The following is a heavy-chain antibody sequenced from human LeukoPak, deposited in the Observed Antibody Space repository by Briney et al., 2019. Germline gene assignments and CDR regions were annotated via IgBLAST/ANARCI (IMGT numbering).Heavy chain of an antibody. J-gene: IGHJ4*02. V-gene: IGHV3-48*03. Sequence: PAGGSLRLSCAASGFTFSSYEMNWVRQAPGKGLEWVSYISSSGSTIYYADSVRGRFTISRDNSKSTLSLQMNSLRAEDTAIYYCATYRQVLLPFESWGQGTLVTVSP. CDR2: ISSSGSTI. CDR3: ATYRQVLLPFES. CDR1: GFTFSSYE. D-gene: IGHD2-8*02.